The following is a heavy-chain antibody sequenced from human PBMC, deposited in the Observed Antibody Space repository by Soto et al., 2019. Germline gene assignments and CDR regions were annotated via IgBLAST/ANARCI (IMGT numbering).Heavy chain of an antibody. CDR1: GYTFTGYY. CDR2: INPNSGGT. J-gene: IGHJ4*02. CDR3: ARSQQLSSFDY. V-gene: IGHV1-2*04. D-gene: IGHD6-13*01. Sequence: GSSVKVSCKASGYTFTGYYMHWVRQAPGQGLEWMGWINPNSGGTNYAQKFQGWVTMTRDTSISTAYMELSRLRSDDTAVYYCARSQQLSSFDYWGQGTLVTVSS.